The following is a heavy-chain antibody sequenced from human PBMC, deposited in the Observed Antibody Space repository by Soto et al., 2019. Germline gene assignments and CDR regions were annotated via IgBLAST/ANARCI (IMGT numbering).Heavy chain of an antibody. CDR2: INHSGST. CDR3: ARGRGSSGVVRYYYYGMDV. Sequence: KPSETLSLTCAVYGGSFSGYYWSWIRQPPGKGLEWIGEINHSGSTNYNPSLKSRVTISVDTSKNQFSLKLSSVTAADTAVYYCARGRGSSGVVRYYYYGMDVWGQGTTVTVSS. CDR1: GGSFSGYY. D-gene: IGHD6-6*01. J-gene: IGHJ6*02. V-gene: IGHV4-34*01.